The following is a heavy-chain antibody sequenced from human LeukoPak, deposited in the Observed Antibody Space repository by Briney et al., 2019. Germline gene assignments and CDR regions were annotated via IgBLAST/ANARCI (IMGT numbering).Heavy chain of an antibody. Sequence: ASVKVSCKASGYTFTGFGITWVRQAPGQGPEWMGWISIGDGNTHYGQKFQDRVSMTRDIGSNTAFLELRSLRSDDTAVYFCSRSYHSTSWYYFDLWGQETLVTVSS. V-gene: IGHV1-18*01. CDR1: GYTFTGFG. D-gene: IGHD2-2*01. J-gene: IGHJ4*02. CDR3: SRSYHSTSWYYFDL. CDR2: ISIGDGNT.